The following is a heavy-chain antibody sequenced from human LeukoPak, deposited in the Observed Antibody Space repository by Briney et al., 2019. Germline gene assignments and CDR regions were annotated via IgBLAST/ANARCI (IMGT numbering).Heavy chain of an antibody. V-gene: IGHV4-38-2*02. CDR1: GYSISSDYY. Sequence: SETLSLTCTVSGYSISSDYYWGWIRQPPGRGLEWIGTIYHSGSTYYNPSLKSRVTISVDTSKNQFSLKLSSVTAADTAVYYCATVRGYSYGYVDYWGQGTLVTVSS. CDR3: ATVRGYSYGYVDY. D-gene: IGHD5-18*01. J-gene: IGHJ4*02. CDR2: IYHSGST.